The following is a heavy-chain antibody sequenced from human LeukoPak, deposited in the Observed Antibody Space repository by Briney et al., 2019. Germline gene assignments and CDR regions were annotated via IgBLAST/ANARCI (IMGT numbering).Heavy chain of an antibody. CDR1: GGTFSSYA. V-gene: IGHV1-69*13. Sequence: SVKVSCKAPGGTFSSYAISWVRQAPGQGLEWMGGIIPIFGTANYAQKFQGRVTITADESTSTAYMELSSLRSEDTAVYYCARVGSFLAAAGRGDYYYGMDVWGQGTTVTVSS. D-gene: IGHD6-13*01. J-gene: IGHJ6*02. CDR2: IIPIFGTA. CDR3: ARVGSFLAAAGRGDYYYGMDV.